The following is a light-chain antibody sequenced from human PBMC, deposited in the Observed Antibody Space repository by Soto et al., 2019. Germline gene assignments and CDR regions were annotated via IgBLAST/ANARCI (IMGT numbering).Light chain of an antibody. CDR2: KVS. V-gene: IGKV2-30*01. CDR1: QSLVSRDGNTY. Sequence: DVVMTQSPLSLPVTLGQAASMSCKSSQSLVSRDGNTYLNWFQQRPGQSPRRLVYKVSNRDSGVPDRFSGSGSGTDFTLKISRVEAEDVGFYLQGGHWPTFGQGTKLEIK. J-gene: IGKJ2*01. CDR3: GGHWPT.